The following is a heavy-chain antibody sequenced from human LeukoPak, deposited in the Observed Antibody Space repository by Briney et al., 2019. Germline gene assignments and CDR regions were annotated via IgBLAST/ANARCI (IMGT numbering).Heavy chain of an antibody. V-gene: IGHV3-23*01. J-gene: IGHJ4*02. CDR1: GFTSSSYA. D-gene: IGHD6-13*01. CDR3: AKYEHQLVHFDY. CDR2: ISGSGGST. Sequence: PGGSLRLSCAASGFTSSSYAMSWVRQAPGKGLEWVSAISGSGGSTYYADSVRGRFTISRDNSKNMLYLQMNSLRAEHTGVYYCAKYEHQLVHFDYWRQGTLVSVPS.